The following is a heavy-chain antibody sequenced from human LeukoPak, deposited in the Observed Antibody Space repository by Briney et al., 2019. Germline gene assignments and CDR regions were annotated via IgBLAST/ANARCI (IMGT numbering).Heavy chain of an antibody. CDR3: ASPYRTYYYGSGSFDY. J-gene: IGHJ4*02. Sequence: ASVKVSCKASGGTFSSYAISWVRQAPGQGLEWMEGIIPIFGTANYAQKFQGRVTITADESTSTAYMELSSLRSEDTAVYYCASPYRTYYYGSGSFDYWGQGTLVTVSS. V-gene: IGHV1-69*13. D-gene: IGHD3-10*01. CDR2: IIPIFGTA. CDR1: GGTFSSYA.